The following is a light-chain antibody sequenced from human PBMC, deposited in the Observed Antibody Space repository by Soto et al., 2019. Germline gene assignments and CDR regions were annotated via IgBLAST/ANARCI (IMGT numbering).Light chain of an antibody. V-gene: IGKV3-20*01. Sequence: EIVLTQFPATLSLSPGDGATLSCRASQSVSSYLAWYQQKPGQAPRLLIYGASNRATGIPDRFSGSGSGTDFTLTISRLEPEDFAVYYCQQYRTSPPMYTFGQGTKLEIK. J-gene: IGKJ2*01. CDR3: QQYRTSPPMYT. CDR1: QSVSSY. CDR2: GAS.